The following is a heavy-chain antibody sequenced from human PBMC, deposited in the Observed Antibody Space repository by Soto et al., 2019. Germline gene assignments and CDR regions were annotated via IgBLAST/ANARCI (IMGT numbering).Heavy chain of an antibody. J-gene: IGHJ6*02. D-gene: IGHD3-10*01. Sequence: QVQLVQSGAEVKRPGSSVKVSCEASGGTFNNYAITWVRQAPGQGLEWMGGIIPMFGTNYAQKFQDRVTIAGAQSTGTASMELSGLRSEDTAVYFCARPNSYGVTFHYYYGMDVWGQGSTVTVS. CDR3: ARPNSYGVTFHYYYGMDV. CDR2: IIPMFGT. CDR1: GGTFNNYA. V-gene: IGHV1-69*01.